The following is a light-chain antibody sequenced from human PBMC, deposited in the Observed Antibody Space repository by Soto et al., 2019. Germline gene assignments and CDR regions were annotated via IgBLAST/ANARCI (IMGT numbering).Light chain of an antibody. J-gene: IGKJ1*01. CDR1: QSVSSSY. Sequence: IVVTKSPCTLALSPRERATLSCRASQSVSSSYLAWYQQKPGQAPRLLIYGASSRATGIPDRFSGSGSGTDFTLTISSLEPEDFAVYYCQQRSNWPPTFGQGTKVDI. CDR3: QQRSNWPPT. V-gene: IGKV3D-20*02. CDR2: GAS.